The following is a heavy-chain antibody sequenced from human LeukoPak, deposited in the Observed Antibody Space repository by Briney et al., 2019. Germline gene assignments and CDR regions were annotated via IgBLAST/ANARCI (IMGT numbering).Heavy chain of an antibody. CDR2: ISGSSGHI. V-gene: IGHV3-21*01. D-gene: IGHD3-22*01. CDR1: GFSFSDYN. CDR3: AREGLYRDYYDSSGYSTDY. Sequence: PGGSLRLSCAASGFSFSDYNINWVRQAPGKGLEWVSSISGSSGHIHYADSVKGRFTISRDNAKNSLYLQMNSLRAEDTAVYYCAREGLYRDYYDSSGYSTDYWGQGTLVTVSS. J-gene: IGHJ4*02.